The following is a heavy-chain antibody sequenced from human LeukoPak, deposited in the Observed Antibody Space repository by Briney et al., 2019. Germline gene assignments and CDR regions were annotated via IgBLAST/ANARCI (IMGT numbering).Heavy chain of an antibody. V-gene: IGHV4-34*01. Sequence: SETLSLTCAVYGGSFSGYYWSWIRQPPGKGLEWIGEINHSGSTNYNPSLRSRVTISVDTSKNQFSLKLNSVTATDTAVYYCARHYGPWGQGTLVTVSS. D-gene: IGHD3-16*01. J-gene: IGHJ4*02. CDR2: INHSGST. CDR3: ARHYGP. CDR1: GGSFSGYY.